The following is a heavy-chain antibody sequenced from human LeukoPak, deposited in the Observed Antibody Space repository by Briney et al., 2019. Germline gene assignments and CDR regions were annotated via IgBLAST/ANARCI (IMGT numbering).Heavy chain of an antibody. CDR3: ARGGSPPEALGDTFDI. V-gene: IGHV3-74*01. CDR2: IYSDGRTT. D-gene: IGHD3-16*01. Sequence: GGSLRLSCAASGFTFSNYAMTWVRQAPGKGLVWVSRIYSDGRTTSYADSVKGRFTSSRDNAKNTLYLQMNSLRAEDTAVYYCARGGSPPEALGDTFDIWGQGTMVTVSS. J-gene: IGHJ3*02. CDR1: GFTFSNYA.